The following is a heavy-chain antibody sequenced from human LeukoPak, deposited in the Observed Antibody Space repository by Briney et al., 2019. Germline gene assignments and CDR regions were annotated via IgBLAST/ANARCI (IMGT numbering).Heavy chain of an antibody. CDR2: IWYDGSNK. V-gene: IGHV3-33*01. CDR3: ARGTRYDSSGYYSQDLDY. D-gene: IGHD3-22*01. J-gene: IGHJ4*02. Sequence: PGGSLRLSRAASGFTFRTYGMHWVRQAPGKGLEWAAVIWYDGSNKYYADSVKGRFTISRDNSKNTLYLQMNSLRAEDTAVYYCARGTRYDSSGYYSQDLDYWGQGTLVTVSS. CDR1: GFTFRTYG.